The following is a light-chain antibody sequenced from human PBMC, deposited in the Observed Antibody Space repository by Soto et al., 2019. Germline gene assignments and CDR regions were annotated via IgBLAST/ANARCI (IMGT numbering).Light chain of an antibody. Sequence: EIVLTQSPATLSLSPGERATLSCRASQSVSSYLAWYQQKPGQAPRLLIYDASNRATGIPARFSGSGSGTDFTLTISSLEPEDFAVYYCQQRSNLPQLTFGGGTKVDIK. V-gene: IGKV3-11*01. CDR2: DAS. CDR1: QSVSSY. CDR3: QQRSNLPQLT. J-gene: IGKJ4*01.